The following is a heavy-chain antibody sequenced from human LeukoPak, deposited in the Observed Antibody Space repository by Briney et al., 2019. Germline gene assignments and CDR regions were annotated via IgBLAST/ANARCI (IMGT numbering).Heavy chain of an antibody. CDR1: GYSVTKLC. D-gene: IGHD1-26*01. CDR2: FDPEDGER. Sequence: ASVKVSCKVSGYSVTKLCMHWVRQAPGKGLEWMGSFDPEDGERIYAQKFQGRVTMTEDTSTDTAYMELSSLISEDTAAYFCAPDVRRGMYSGSYGDLDNWGQGTLVTVSS. V-gene: IGHV1-24*01. CDR3: APDVRRGMYSGSYGDLDN. J-gene: IGHJ4*02.